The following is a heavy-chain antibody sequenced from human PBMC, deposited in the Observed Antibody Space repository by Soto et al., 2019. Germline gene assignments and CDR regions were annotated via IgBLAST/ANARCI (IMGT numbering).Heavy chain of an antibody. CDR3: ARQNDPENNYYYYYHVGV. Sequence: QVQLVQSGAEVKKPGASVKVSCKASGYTFTSYDINWVRQATGQGLEWMGWMNPNSGNTGCAQKFQGRVTMTRNTPISTAYTELSSLRSEDAAVYYCARQNDPENNYYYYYHVGVWGKGTTVTAPS. D-gene: IGHD1-1*01. J-gene: IGHJ6*03. CDR1: GYTFTSYD. V-gene: IGHV1-8*01. CDR2: MNPNSGNT.